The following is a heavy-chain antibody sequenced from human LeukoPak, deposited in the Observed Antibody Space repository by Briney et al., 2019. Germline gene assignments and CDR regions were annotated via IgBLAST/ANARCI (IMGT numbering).Heavy chain of an antibody. CDR2: ITQDGSEK. Sequence: VGSLRLSCAASGFTFSRYWMSWVRQTPGKGLEWVANITQDGSEKYYVDSVKGRFTISRDNAKNSLYLQMNSLRAEDTAVYYCARDDGYYYDSSGYYHDFWGQGTLVTGS. CDR1: GFTFSRYW. D-gene: IGHD3-22*01. V-gene: IGHV3-7*01. J-gene: IGHJ4*02. CDR3: ARDDGYYYDSSGYYHDF.